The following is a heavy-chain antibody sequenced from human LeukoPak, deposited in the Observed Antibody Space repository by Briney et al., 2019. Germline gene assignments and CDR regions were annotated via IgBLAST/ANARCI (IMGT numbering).Heavy chain of an antibody. D-gene: IGHD3-22*01. CDR3: ARFSSGYYLGVDY. J-gene: IGHJ4*02. Sequence: SETLSLTCTVSGYSISSGYYWGWIRQPPGKGLEWIGYIYYSGSTNYNPSLKSRVTISVDTSKNQFSLKLSSVTAADTAVYYCARFSSGYYLGVDYWGQGTLVTVSS. CDR2: IYYSGST. CDR1: GYSISSGYY. V-gene: IGHV4-38-2*02.